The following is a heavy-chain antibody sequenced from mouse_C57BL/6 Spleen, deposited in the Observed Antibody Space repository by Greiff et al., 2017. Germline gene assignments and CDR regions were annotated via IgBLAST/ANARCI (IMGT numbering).Heavy chain of an antibody. CDR3: ARAISCFYGSTWFAY. D-gene: IGHD1-1*01. CDR2: IDPEDGET. CDR1: GFNIKDYY. Sequence: EVQLQQSGAELVKPGASVKLSCTASGFNIKDYYMHWVKQRTERGLEWIGRIDPEDGETKYAPKFQGKATITADTSSNTAYLQLSSLTSEDTAVYYCARAISCFYGSTWFAYWGQGTLVTVSA. J-gene: IGHJ3*01. V-gene: IGHV14-2*01.